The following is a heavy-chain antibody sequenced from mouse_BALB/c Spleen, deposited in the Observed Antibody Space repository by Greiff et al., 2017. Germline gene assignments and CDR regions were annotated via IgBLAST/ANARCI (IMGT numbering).Heavy chain of an antibody. CDR2: ISSGGSYT. Sequence: EVHLVESGGDLVKPGGSLKLSCAASGFTFSSYGMSWVRQTPDKRLEWVATISSGGSYTYYPDSVKGRFTISRDNAKNTLYLQMSSLKSEDTAMYYCARQGESHTDGYAFLLDWGQGTLVTVSA. V-gene: IGHV5-6*01. D-gene: IGHD1-2*01. CDR1: GFTFSSYG. CDR3: ARQGESHTDGYAFLLD. J-gene: IGHJ3*01.